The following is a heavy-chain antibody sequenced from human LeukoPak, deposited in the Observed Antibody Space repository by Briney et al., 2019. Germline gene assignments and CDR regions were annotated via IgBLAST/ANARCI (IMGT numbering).Heavy chain of an antibody. V-gene: IGHV4-34*01. CDR1: GGSFSGYY. D-gene: IGHD3-10*01. Sequence: SETLSLTCAVYGGSFSGYYWSWIRQPPGKGLEWIGEINHSGSTNYNPSLKSRVTISVDTSKNQFSLKLSSVTAADTAVYYCARVGYYGSGSYYLEGNWFDPWGQGTLVTVSS. J-gene: IGHJ5*02. CDR2: INHSGST. CDR3: ARVGYYGSGSYYLEGNWFDP.